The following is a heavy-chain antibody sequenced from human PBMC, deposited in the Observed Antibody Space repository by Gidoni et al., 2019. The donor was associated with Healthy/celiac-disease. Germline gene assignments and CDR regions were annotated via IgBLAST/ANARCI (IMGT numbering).Heavy chain of an antibody. CDR2: IRSKAYGGTT. V-gene: IGHV3-49*03. CDR3: TRAIFGGSWGFDY. J-gene: IGHJ4*02. CDR1: GFTFGDYA. D-gene: IGHD3-3*01. Sequence: EVQLVESGRGLVQPGRSLRLSCTASGFTFGDYAMSWFRQAPGKGLEWVGFIRSKAYGGTTEYAASVKGRFTISRDDSKSIAYLQMNSLKTEDTAVYYCTRAIFGGSWGFDYWGQGTLVTVSS.